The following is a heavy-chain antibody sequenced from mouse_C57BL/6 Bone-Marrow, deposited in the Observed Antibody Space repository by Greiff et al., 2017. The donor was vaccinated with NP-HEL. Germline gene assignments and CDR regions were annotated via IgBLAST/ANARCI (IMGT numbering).Heavy chain of an antibody. D-gene: IGHD1-1*01. CDR1: GFTFSDYY. CDR3: ARYYGSSPYYYAMDY. V-gene: IGHV5-16*01. J-gene: IGHJ4*01. CDR2: INYDGSST. Sequence: EVKVEESEGGLVQPGSSMKLSCTASGFTFSDYYMAWVRQVPEKGLEWVANINYDGSSTYYLDSLKSRFIISRDNAKNILYLQMSSLKSEDTATYYCARYYGSSPYYYAMDYWGQGTSVTVSS.